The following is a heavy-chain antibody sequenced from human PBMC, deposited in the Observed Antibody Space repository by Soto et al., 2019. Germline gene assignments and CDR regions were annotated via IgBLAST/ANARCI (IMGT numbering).Heavy chain of an antibody. V-gene: IGHV3-NL1*01. J-gene: IGHJ4*02. CDR3: AKSPSLWFGESSFDY. D-gene: IGHD3-10*01. CDR2: ITSDGSNT. CDR1: GFTFCSYW. Sequence: PGGSLRLSCAASGFTFCSYWMHWVRQAPGKGLEWVSDITSDGSNTYYADSVKGRFTISRDNSKNTLYLQMNSLRAEDTAVYYCAKSPSLWFGESSFDYWGQGTLVTVSS.